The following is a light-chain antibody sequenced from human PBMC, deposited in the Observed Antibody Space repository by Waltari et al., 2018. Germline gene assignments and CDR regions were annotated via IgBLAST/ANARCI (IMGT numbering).Light chain of an antibody. CDR3: QKYGTLPAT. V-gene: IGKV3-20*01. J-gene: IGKJ1*01. Sequence: EIVLTQSPGTLSLSPGARAPLSRRASESVSRTLAWYQQKPGQAPRLLIYDASSSATGIPDRFSGSGSGTDFSLTISRLEPEDFAVYYCQKYGTLPATFGQGTKVEIK. CDR2: DAS. CDR1: ESVSRT.